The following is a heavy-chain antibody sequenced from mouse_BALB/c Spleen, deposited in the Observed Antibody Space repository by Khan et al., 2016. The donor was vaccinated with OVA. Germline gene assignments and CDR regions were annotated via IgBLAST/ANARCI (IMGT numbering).Heavy chain of an antibody. CDR3: ASDSGSSYLFFDY. Sequence: EVQLQESGPGLVKPSQSLSLTCTVTGYSITSDYAWNWIGQFPGNKLEWMAYITYSVSTGYNPSLKGRISNTRDTSKNQFILQLHSVNTEVTPTFSCASDSGSSYLFFDYWGQGTTLTVSS. J-gene: IGHJ2*01. CDR2: ITYSVST. V-gene: IGHV3-2*02. D-gene: IGHD1-1*01. CDR1: GYSITSDYA.